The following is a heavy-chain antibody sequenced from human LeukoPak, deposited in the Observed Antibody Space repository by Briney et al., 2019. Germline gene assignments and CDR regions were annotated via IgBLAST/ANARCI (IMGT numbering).Heavy chain of an antibody. D-gene: IGHD1-26*01. CDR3: ARALPSPLYSGSYADAFDI. Sequence: GSLRLSCAASGFTFSDYYMSWIRQAPGKGLEWVSYISSSSSYTNYADSVKGRFTISRDNAKNSLYLQINSLRAEDTAVYYCARALPSPLYSGSYADAFDIWGQGTMVTVSS. V-gene: IGHV3-11*05. J-gene: IGHJ3*02. CDR2: ISSSSSYT. CDR1: GFTFSDYY.